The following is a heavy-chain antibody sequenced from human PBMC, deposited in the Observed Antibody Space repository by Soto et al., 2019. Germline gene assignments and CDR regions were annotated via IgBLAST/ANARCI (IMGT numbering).Heavy chain of an antibody. D-gene: IGHD3-10*01. J-gene: IGHJ6*02. Sequence: AASVKVSCKASGGTFSSYAMSWVRQAPGQGLEWMGGIIPIFGTANYAQKFQGRVTITADESTSTAYMELSSLRSEDTAVYYCARGEYYYGSGRQTNQLYGMDVWGQGTTVTVSS. CDR3: ARGEYYYGSGRQTNQLYGMDV. CDR1: GGTFSSYA. CDR2: IIPIFGTA. V-gene: IGHV1-69*13.